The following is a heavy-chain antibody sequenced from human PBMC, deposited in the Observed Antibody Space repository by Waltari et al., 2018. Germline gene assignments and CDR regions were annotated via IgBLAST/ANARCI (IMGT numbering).Heavy chain of an antibody. Sequence: QLQLQESGPGLVKPSETLSLTCTVSGGSISSSSYYWGWIRQPPGKGMEWIGSIDYSGSTYDNPSLKGRVNISVDTSKNQFSLKLSSVTAADTAVYYCARDTVYSSGFVYFDYWGQGTLVTVSS. J-gene: IGHJ4*02. CDR3: ARDTVYSSGFVYFDY. CDR1: GGSISSSSYY. V-gene: IGHV4-39*07. CDR2: IDYSGST. D-gene: IGHD6-19*01.